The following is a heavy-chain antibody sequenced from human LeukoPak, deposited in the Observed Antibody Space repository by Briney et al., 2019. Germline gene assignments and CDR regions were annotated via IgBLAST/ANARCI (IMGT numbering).Heavy chain of an antibody. CDR1: GFTVSTNY. J-gene: IGHJ4*02. Sequence: AGGSLRLSCAASGFTVSTNYVSWVRQAPGKGLEWVSSISGSNSYIYYADSMKGRFTISRDNAKNSLYLQMNSLRAEDTAVYYCAREGTPYSSDYWGQGTLITVSS. D-gene: IGHD6-13*01. V-gene: IGHV3-21*01. CDR3: AREGTPYSSDY. CDR2: ISGSNSYI.